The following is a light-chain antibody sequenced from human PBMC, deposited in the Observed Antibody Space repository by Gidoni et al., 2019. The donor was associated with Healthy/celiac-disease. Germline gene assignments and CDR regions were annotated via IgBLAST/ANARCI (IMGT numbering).Light chain of an antibody. CDR2: WAY. Sequence: DIVMTHSPYSLAVSLGERAPIHCKSSQRVFYSPNNKNYLAWSQQKPGQPPKLLIYWAYNRESGVTDRLSGSGCGTDCTLTISSMQAEDVAVYYCQQYYSSFTFGPXTKVDIK. J-gene: IGKJ3*01. CDR3: QQYYSSFT. CDR1: QRVFYSPNNKNY. V-gene: IGKV4-1*01.